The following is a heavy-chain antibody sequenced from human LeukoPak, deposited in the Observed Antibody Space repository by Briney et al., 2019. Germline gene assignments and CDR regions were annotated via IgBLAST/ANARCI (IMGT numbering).Heavy chain of an antibody. CDR1: GGTFSSYA. CDR3: ARGADGYNLAYYYYMAV. CDR2: IIPMFGTA. J-gene: IGHJ6*03. Sequence: ASVKVSCKASGGTFSSYAIRWVRQARGQGLEWMGGIIPMFGTADYAQKLQGRVTITADKSRSTAYMELRSLRDEDRAGYYCARGADGYNLAYYYYMAVWGKGTTVTVSS. D-gene: IGHD5-24*01. V-gene: IGHV1-69*06.